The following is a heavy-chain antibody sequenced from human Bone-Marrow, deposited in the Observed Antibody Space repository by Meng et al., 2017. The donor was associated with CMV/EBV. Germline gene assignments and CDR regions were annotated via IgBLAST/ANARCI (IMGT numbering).Heavy chain of an antibody. CDR3: ARVAIFGYYYYGMDV. Sequence: ASVKVSCKASGYTFTNYDINWVRQATGQGLEWMGWMNPNSGNTGYAQKFQGRVTMTRNTSISTAYMELSSLRSEDTAVYYCARVAIFGYYYYGMDVWGQGTTVTVSS. CDR1: GYTFTNYD. D-gene: IGHD3-3*01. CDR2: MNPNSGNT. J-gene: IGHJ6*02. V-gene: IGHV1-8*01.